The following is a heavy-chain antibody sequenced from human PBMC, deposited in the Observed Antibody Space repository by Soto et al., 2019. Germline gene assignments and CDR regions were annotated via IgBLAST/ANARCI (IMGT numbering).Heavy chain of an antibody. CDR1: GYSFTSYC. CDR3: ARHDRCSGGSCYLGVDYYYGMDV. CDR2: IYPGDSDT. J-gene: IGHJ6*02. D-gene: IGHD2-15*01. Sequence: GESLKISCKGSGYSFTSYCIGWVRQMPGKGLEWMGIIYPGDSDTRYSPSFQGQVTISADKSISTAYLQWSSLKASDTAMYYCARHDRCSGGSCYLGVDYYYGMDVWGQGTTVTVSS. V-gene: IGHV5-51*01.